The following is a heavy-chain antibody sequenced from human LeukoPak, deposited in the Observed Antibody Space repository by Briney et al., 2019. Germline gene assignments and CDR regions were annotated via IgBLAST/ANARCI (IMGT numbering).Heavy chain of an antibody. D-gene: IGHD3-10*01. CDR3: AKQYDSGIYYNFPDY. J-gene: IGHJ4*02. Sequence: GGSLRLSCAASGFTFTSYAMTWVRQAPRKGLEWVSTISGSGGSTDYADSAKGRFTISRDNSKNTVYLQMNSLRVEDTAVYYCAKQYDSGIYYNFPDYWGQGTLVTVSS. V-gene: IGHV3-23*01. CDR1: GFTFTSYA. CDR2: ISGSGGST.